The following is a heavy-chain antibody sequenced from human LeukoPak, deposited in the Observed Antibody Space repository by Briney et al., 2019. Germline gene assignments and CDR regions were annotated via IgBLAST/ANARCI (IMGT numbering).Heavy chain of an antibody. Sequence: GGSLRLSCAASGVTFSSYAVHWVRQAPGKGREWVAVISYDGSNKYYADSVKGRFTISRDNSKNTLYLQMNSLSAEDTAEYYCARSPTYSSSWYFDYWGQGTLAIVTS. J-gene: IGHJ4*02. CDR2: ISYDGSNK. CDR3: ARSPTYSSSWYFDY. D-gene: IGHD6-13*01. CDR1: GVTFSSYA. V-gene: IGHV3-30-3*01.